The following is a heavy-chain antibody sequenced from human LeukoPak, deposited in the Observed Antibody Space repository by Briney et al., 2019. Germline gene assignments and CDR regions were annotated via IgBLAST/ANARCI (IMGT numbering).Heavy chain of an antibody. CDR1: GGAFSGYY. V-gene: IGHV4-34*01. CDR3: ATYLRVATTKAAFDY. J-gene: IGHJ4*02. CDR2: INHSVST. D-gene: IGHD5-12*01. Sequence: SETLTLTCAVYGGAFSGYYWSWIRQPPGKGLEWIGEINHSVSTNYNPSLKSRVTISVDTSKNQFSLKLSSVTGAETAVYYCATYLRVATTKAAFDYWGQGTLVTVSS.